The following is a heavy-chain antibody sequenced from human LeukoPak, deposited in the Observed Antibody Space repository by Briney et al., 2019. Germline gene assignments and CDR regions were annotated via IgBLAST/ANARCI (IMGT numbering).Heavy chain of an antibody. CDR3: ARRAGAYSHPYDY. D-gene: IGHD4/OR15-4a*01. J-gene: IGHJ4*02. V-gene: IGHV3-53*01. CDR2: IYSDNT. CDR1: GFTLSTNS. Sequence: GGSLRLSCTVSGFTLSTNSMSWVRQAPGKGLEWVSFIYSDNTHYSDSVKGRFTISRDNSKNTTYLQMNSLRAEDTAVYYCARRAGAYSHPYDYWGQGTLVTVSS.